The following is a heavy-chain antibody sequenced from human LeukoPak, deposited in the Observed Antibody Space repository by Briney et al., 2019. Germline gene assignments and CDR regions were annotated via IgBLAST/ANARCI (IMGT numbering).Heavy chain of an antibody. CDR2: INPSGGST. V-gene: IGHV1-46*01. CDR3: ARGVRSKAARPRAWAYYYYMDV. Sequence: GASVKVSCKASGYTFTSYYMHWVRQAPGQGLEWMGIINPSGGSTSYAQKFQGRVTMTRDMSTSTVYMELSSLRSEDTAVYYCARGVRSKAARPRAWAYYYYMDVWGKGTTVTVSS. J-gene: IGHJ6*03. CDR1: GYTFTSYY. D-gene: IGHD6-6*01.